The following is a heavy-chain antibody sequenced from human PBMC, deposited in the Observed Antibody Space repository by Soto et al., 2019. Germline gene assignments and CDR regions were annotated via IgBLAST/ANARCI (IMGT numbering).Heavy chain of an antibody. V-gene: IGHV1-8*01. CDR1: GYTLTSYD. CDR3: ARTNYDFWSGYQVPHDY. D-gene: IGHD3-3*01. Sequence: ASVKVSCTASGYTLTSYDINWVRQATGQGLEWMGWMNPNSGNTGYAQKFQGRVTMTRNTSISTAYMELSSLRSEDTAVYYCARTNYDFWSGYQVPHDYWGQGTLVTVSS. J-gene: IGHJ4*02. CDR2: MNPNSGNT.